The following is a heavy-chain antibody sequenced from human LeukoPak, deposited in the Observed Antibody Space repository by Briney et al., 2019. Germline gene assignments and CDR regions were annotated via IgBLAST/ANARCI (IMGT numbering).Heavy chain of an antibody. CDR2: INHSGST. D-gene: IGHD6-19*01. V-gene: IGHV4-34*01. J-gene: IGHJ6*04. CDR3: AGSGRAVAGINGYDGMDV. Sequence: SETLSLTCAVYGGSFSGYYWSWIRQPPGKGLEWIGEINHSGSTNYNPSLKSRVTISVDTSKNQFSLKLSSVTAADTAVYYCAGSGRAVAGINGYDGMDVWGKGTTVTVSS. CDR1: GGSFSGYY.